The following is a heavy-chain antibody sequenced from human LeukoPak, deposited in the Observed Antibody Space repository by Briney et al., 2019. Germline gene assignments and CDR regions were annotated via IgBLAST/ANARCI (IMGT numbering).Heavy chain of an antibody. Sequence: ASVKVSCKASGYTLTSYGISWVRQAPGQGLEWMGWISAYNGNTNYAQKLQGRVTMTTDTSTSTAYMELRSLRSDDTAVYYCAREGDVLRYFDWPLDYWGQGTLVTVSS. J-gene: IGHJ4*02. CDR1: GYTLTSYG. V-gene: IGHV1-18*01. D-gene: IGHD3-9*01. CDR3: AREGDVLRYFDWPLDY. CDR2: ISAYNGNT.